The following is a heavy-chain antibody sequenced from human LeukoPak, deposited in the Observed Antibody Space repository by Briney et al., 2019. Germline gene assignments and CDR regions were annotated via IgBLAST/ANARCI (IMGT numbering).Heavy chain of an antibody. V-gene: IGHV3-74*01. Sequence: GGSLRLSCAASGFTFRSSWMHWVRQAPGKGLVWVSRINNDGSTTTYADSVKGRFTISRDNAKNTLFLQMNSLRAEDTAVYCCASVVGYRGYDWGQGTLVTVSS. CDR1: GFTFRSSW. J-gene: IGHJ4*02. CDR3: ASVVGYRGYD. CDR2: INNDGSTT. D-gene: IGHD5-12*01.